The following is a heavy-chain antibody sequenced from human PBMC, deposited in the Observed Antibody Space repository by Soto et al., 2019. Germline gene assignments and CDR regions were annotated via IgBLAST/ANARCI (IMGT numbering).Heavy chain of an antibody. D-gene: IGHD3-22*01. Sequence: SGPTLVNPTQTLTLTCTFSGFSLSTSGVGVGWIRQPPGKALEWLALIYWDDDKRYSPSLKSRLTITKDTSKNQVVLTMTNMDPVDTATYYCAHSPLFADSSGSPFDYWGQGTLVTVSS. V-gene: IGHV2-5*02. J-gene: IGHJ4*02. CDR3: AHSPLFADSSGSPFDY. CDR1: GFSLSTSGVG. CDR2: IYWDDDK.